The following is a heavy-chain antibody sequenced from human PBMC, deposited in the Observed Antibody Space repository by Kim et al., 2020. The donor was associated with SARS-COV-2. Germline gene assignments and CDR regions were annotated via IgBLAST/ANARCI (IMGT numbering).Heavy chain of an antibody. Sequence: NSNPSLKSRVTISVDTSKNQFSLKLSSVTAADTAVYYCAKNRGYLGGMDVWGQGTTVTVSS. V-gene: IGHV4-59*01. CDR3: AKNRGYLGGMDV. J-gene: IGHJ6*02. D-gene: IGHD2-15*01.